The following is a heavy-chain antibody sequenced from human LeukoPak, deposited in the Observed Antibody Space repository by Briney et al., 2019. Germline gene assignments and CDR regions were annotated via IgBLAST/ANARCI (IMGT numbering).Heavy chain of an antibody. CDR2: ISAYNGNT. D-gene: IGHD6-13*01. V-gene: IGHV1-18*01. Sequence: ASVKVSCKASGYTFTSYGISWVRQAPGQGLEWMGWISAYNGNTNYAQKLQGRVTMTTDTSTSTAYKELRSLRSDDTAVYYCARDGGQQLIPYSPDYWGQGTLVTVSS. CDR1: GYTFTSYG. CDR3: ARDGGQQLIPYSPDY. J-gene: IGHJ4*02.